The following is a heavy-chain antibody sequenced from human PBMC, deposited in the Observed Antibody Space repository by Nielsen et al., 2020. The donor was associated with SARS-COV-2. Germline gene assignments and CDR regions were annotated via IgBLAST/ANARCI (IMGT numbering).Heavy chain of an antibody. CDR2: IYPSGST. J-gene: IGHJ6*02. CDR1: GGSISSSNW. D-gene: IGHD3-10*01. Sequence: SQTLSLTCVVSGGSISSSNWWSWVRQPPGKGLEWIGEIYPSGSTNYNPSLKSRVIISIDKSKNHFSLKLRSVTAADTAVYYCARGTTMVRGVIIVIPNYYYYYGMDVWGQGTTVTVSS. CDR3: ARGTTMVRGVIIVIPNYYYYYGMDV. V-gene: IGHV4-4*02.